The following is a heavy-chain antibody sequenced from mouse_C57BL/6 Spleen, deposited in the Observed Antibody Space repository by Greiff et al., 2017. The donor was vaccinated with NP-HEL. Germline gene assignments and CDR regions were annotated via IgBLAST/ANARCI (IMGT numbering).Heavy chain of an antibody. V-gene: IGHV1-62-2*01. J-gene: IGHJ3*01. Sequence: VKLMESGAELVKPGASVKLSCKASGYTFTEYTIHWVKQRSGQGLEWIGWFYPGSGSIKYNEKFKDKATLTADKSSSTVYMELSRLTSEDSAVYFCARHEGDYYGSSSAWFAYWGQGTLVTVSA. D-gene: IGHD1-1*01. CDR2: FYPGSGSI. CDR3: ARHEGDYYGSSSAWFAY. CDR1: GYTFTEYT.